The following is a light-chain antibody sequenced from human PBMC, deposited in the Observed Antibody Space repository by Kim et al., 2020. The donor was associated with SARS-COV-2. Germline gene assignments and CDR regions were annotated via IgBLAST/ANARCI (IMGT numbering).Light chain of an antibody. CDR2: GAS. V-gene: IGKV3-20*01. CDR3: QQYGSSPWT. Sequence: SPGERALLSFRASQSVTSNYLAWYQQKPGQAPRLLIYGASSRATGIPDRFSGSGSGTDFILTISRLEPEDFAVYYCQQYGSSPWTFGQGTKVDIK. CDR1: QSVTSNY. J-gene: IGKJ1*01.